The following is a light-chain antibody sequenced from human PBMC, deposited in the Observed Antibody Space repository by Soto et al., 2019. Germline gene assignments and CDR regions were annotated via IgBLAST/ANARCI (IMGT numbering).Light chain of an antibody. Sequence: DIQMTQSPSTLSASVGDRVTITCRASQSISSWLAWYQQKPGKAPKLLIYKASILESGVPSRFSGSGSGTEFTLTISSLQPDDFATYYCQQYNSYPPWTFGQGTKVEIK. J-gene: IGKJ1*01. V-gene: IGKV1-5*03. CDR3: QQYNSYPPWT. CDR2: KAS. CDR1: QSISSW.